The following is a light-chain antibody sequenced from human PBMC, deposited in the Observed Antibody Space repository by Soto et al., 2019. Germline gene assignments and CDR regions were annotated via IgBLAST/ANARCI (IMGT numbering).Light chain of an antibody. CDR1: QSVGSTN. CDR3: QQYGSSPFT. Sequence: EIVLTQSPATLSLSPGERATLSCGASQSVGSTNLAWYQQKPGLAPRLLIYDTSSRATGIPDRFSGSGSETDFTLTISRLEPEDFAVYHCQQYGSSPFTFGPGTKVDI. J-gene: IGKJ3*01. V-gene: IGKV3D-20*01. CDR2: DTS.